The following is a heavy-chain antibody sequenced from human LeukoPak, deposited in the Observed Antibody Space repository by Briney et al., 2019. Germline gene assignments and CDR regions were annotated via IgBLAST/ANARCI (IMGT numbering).Heavy chain of an antibody. J-gene: IGHJ4*02. D-gene: IGHD6-19*01. CDR2: IYYSGST. Sequence: SETLSLTCTVSGGSIRSYYWSWIRQPPGKGLEWIGYIYYSGSTNYNPSLKSRVTISVDTSKNQFSLKLSSVTAADTAVYYCARATSVKQWLVLSGYWGQGTLVTVSS. V-gene: IGHV4-59*01. CDR3: ARATSVKQWLVLSGY. CDR1: GGSIRSYY.